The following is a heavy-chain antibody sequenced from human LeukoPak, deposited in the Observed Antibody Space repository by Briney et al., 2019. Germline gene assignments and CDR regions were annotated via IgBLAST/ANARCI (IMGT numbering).Heavy chain of an antibody. J-gene: IGHJ4*02. CDR3: AKVFEYYYDSSGVAPFDY. V-gene: IGHV3-30*18. CDR2: ISYDGSNK. D-gene: IGHD3-22*01. CDR1: GFTFSSYG. Sequence: PGGSLRLSCAASGFTFSSYGMPWVRQAPGKGLEWVAVISYDGSNKYYADSVKGRFTISRDNSKNTLYLQMNSLRAEDTAVYYCAKVFEYYYDSSGVAPFDYWGQGTLVTVSS.